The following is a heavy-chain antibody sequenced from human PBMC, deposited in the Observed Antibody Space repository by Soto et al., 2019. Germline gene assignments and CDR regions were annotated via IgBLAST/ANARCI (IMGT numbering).Heavy chain of an antibody. CDR3: ARDPPPPDY. Sequence: EASVKVPCKASGYTFSSYAIRWMRQAPGQGLERMGWISAYNGNTNYAQKLQGRVTMTTDTSTSTAYMELRSLRSDDTAVYYCARDPPPPDYWGQGTLVTVSS. CDR1: GYTFSSYA. V-gene: IGHV1-18*01. J-gene: IGHJ4*02. CDR2: ISAYNGNT.